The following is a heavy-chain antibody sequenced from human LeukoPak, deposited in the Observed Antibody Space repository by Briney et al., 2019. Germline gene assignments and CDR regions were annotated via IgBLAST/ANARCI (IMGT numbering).Heavy chain of an antibody. Sequence: QAGGSLRLSCAASGFTFSGSAIHWVRQASGKGLEWVGRIRSNYATTYAASLKGRFTISRDDSQNTAYLQINSLKTEDTAVYYCTRLYDGSGTYYNCDYWGQGTLVTVSS. CDR3: TRLYDGSGTYYNCDY. D-gene: IGHD3-10*01. CDR2: IRSNYAT. J-gene: IGHJ4*02. V-gene: IGHV3-73*01. CDR1: GFTFSGSA.